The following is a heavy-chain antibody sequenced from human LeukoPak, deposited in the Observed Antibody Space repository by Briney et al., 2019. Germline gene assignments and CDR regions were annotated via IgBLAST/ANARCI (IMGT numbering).Heavy chain of an antibody. CDR2: IIPIFGTA. CDR1: GGTFSSYA. CDR3: ARVGLQWLGPLAEYFQH. V-gene: IGHV1-69*05. Sequence: GASVKVSCKASGGTFSSYAISWVRQAPGQGLEWMGGIIPIFGTANYAQKFQGRVTITTDESTSTAYMELSSLRSEDTAVYYCARVGLQWLGPLAEYFQHWGQGTLVTVSS. D-gene: IGHD6-19*01. J-gene: IGHJ1*01.